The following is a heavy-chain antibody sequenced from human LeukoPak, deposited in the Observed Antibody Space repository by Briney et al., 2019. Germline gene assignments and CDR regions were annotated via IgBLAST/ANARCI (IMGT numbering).Heavy chain of an antibody. J-gene: IGHJ5*02. CDR2: IYYSGST. V-gene: IGHV4-39*01. CDR1: GGSISSSSYY. D-gene: IGHD2-15*01. Sequence: PSETLSLTCTVSGGSISSSSYYWGWIRQPPGTGLEWIGSIYYSGSTYYNPSLKSRVTISVDTSKNQFSLKLSSVTAADTAVYYCARHELWYRHNWFDPWGQGTLVTVSS. CDR3: ARHELWYRHNWFDP.